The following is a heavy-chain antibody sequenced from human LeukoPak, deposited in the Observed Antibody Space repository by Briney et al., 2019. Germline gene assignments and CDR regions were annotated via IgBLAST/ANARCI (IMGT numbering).Heavy chain of an antibody. CDR1: GFTFSSYG. V-gene: IGHV3-30*18. D-gene: IGHD3-3*01. Sequence: GGSLRLSCAASGFTFSSYGMHWVRQAPGKGLEGVAVISYDGSNKYYADSVKSRFTISRDNSKNTLYLQMNSLRAEDTAVYYCAKDRDFWSGYGMDVWGQGATVTVSS. CDR3: AKDRDFWSGYGMDV. J-gene: IGHJ6*02. CDR2: ISYDGSNK.